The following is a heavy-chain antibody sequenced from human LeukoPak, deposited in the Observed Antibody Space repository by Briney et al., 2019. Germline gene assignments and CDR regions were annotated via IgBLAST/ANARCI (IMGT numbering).Heavy chain of an antibody. Sequence: SETLSLTCTVSGGSISSYYWSWIRQPPGKGLEWIGYIYYSGSTNYNPSLKSRVTISVDTSKNQFSLQLNSVTPEDTAVYYCARSNAAMVYAFDIWGQGTMVTVSS. CDR2: IYYSGST. V-gene: IGHV4-59*12. D-gene: IGHD5-18*01. CDR1: GGSISSYY. J-gene: IGHJ3*02. CDR3: ARSNAAMVYAFDI.